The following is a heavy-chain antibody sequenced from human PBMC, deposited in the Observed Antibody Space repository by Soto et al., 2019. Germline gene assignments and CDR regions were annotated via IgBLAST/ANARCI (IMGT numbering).Heavy chain of an antibody. D-gene: IGHD3-9*01. J-gene: IGHJ4*02. V-gene: IGHV3-30*14. CDR1: GVTFRGYA. CDR2: TSDDGSKR. CDR3: ARAYQLTYYFDD. Sequence: GGSLRLPCAGSGVTFRGYAVHWVRQSPGEGLERVTGTSDDGSKRYYADSGKGRFYVSRDNSTNMVFLQMSSLRSDDTAVYHCARAYQLTYYFDDWGPGTPVTVSS.